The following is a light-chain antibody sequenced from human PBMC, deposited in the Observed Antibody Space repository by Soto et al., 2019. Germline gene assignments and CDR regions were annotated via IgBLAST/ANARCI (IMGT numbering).Light chain of an antibody. CDR2: DAT. CDR1: QDISKY. CDR3: HHYDNLPLT. J-gene: IGKJ4*01. V-gene: IGKV1-33*01. Sequence: DIQMTQSPSSLSASVGDRVTITCQASQDISKYLNWYQVKPGIAPKLLIHDATDLETGVPSRFSGGGSKTDFTFIIASLQPEDIATYYCHHYDNLPLTFGGGTKVEIK.